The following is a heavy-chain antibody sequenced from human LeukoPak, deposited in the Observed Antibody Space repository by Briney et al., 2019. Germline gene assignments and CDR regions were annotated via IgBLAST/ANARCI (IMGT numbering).Heavy chain of an antibody. J-gene: IGHJ5*02. D-gene: IGHD1-26*01. CDR2: IYYSGST. V-gene: IGHV4-59*11. CDR3: ARGAPSSEHSRRWFDP. CDR1: GGSISSHY. Sequence: SETLSLTCTVSGGSISSHYWSWIRQPPGKGLEWIGYIYYSGSTNYNPSLKSRVTISVDTSKNQFSLKLSSVTAADTAVYYCARGAPSSEHSRRWFDPWGQGTLVTVSS.